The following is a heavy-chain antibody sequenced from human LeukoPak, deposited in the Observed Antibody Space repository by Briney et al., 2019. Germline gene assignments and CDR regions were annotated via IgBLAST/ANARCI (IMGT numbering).Heavy chain of an antibody. CDR1: VGFMSTCVYY. J-gene: IGHJ2*01. Sequence: SETLSLTRTLSVGFMSTCVYYWYWIRHHPGKGLEWIGYIYYSGSAYYNLSLKSPVTISVDTSKNQFSLKLSSVTAADTAVYCSARAKDYSDSSPIGWQVELWGRGTLVTVSS. V-gene: IGHV4-31*01. CDR2: IYYSGSA. CDR3: ARAKDYSDSSPIGWQVEL. D-gene: IGHD2-15*01.